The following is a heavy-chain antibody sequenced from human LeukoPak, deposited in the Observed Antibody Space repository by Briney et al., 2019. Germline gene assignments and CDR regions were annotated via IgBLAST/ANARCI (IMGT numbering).Heavy chain of an antibody. D-gene: IGHD2-15*01. J-gene: IGHJ4*02. CDR3: ARDQLRSVAIDY. Sequence: GGSLRLSCAASGFTFSSSWMSWVRQAPGKGLEWVANIKQDGSEKYYVDSVKGRFTISRDNAKNSLYLQMNSLRAEDTAVYYCARDQLRSVAIDYWGQGTLVTVSS. CDR1: GFTFSSSW. CDR2: IKQDGSEK. V-gene: IGHV3-7*01.